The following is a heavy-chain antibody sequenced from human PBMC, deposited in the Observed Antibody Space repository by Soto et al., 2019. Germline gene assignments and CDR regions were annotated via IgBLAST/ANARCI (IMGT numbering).Heavy chain of an antibody. CDR3: ARHPGYYDVLTGYSTYYFDY. J-gene: IGHJ4*02. CDR1: SGSISTYY. CDR2: IYYRGNT. V-gene: IGHV4-59*08. D-gene: IGHD3-9*01. Sequence: QVQLEESGPGLVKPSETLSLTCTVSSGSISTYYWSWIRQPPGKGLEWIGYIYYRGNTNYNPSFTGPGTIPRATSKTKFSLRMSSVTAADTAVYYCARHPGYYDVLTGYSTYYFDYWGQGTLVTVSS.